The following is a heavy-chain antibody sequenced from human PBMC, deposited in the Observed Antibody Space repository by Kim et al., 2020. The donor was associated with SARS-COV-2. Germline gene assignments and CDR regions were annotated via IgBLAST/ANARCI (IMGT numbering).Heavy chain of an antibody. CDR3: ARRDGYYGSGSYNYYYGMDV. CDR2: IYPGDSDT. Sequence: GESLKISCKGSGYSFTSYWIGWVRQMPGKGLEWMGIIYPGDSDTRYSPSFQGQVTISADKSISTAYLQWSSLKASDTAMYYCARRDGYYGSGSYNYYYGMDVWGQGTTVTVSS. D-gene: IGHD3-10*01. V-gene: IGHV5-51*01. J-gene: IGHJ6*02. CDR1: GYSFTSYW.